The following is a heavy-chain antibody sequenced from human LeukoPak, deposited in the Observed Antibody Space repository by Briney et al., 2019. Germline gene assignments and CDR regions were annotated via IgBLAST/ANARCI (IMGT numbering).Heavy chain of an antibody. D-gene: IGHD1-1*01. CDR1: GDSISGSSYY. J-gene: IGHJ5*02. CDR3: ARDRFWKSNWFDP. Sequence: SETLSLTCTVSGDSISGSSYYWGWIRQPPGKGLEWIGSIYYSGCTYYNPSLKSRVTISVDTSKNQFSLKLSSVTAADTAVYYCARDRFWKSNWFDPWGQGTLVTVSS. V-gene: IGHV4-39*07. CDR2: IYYSGCT.